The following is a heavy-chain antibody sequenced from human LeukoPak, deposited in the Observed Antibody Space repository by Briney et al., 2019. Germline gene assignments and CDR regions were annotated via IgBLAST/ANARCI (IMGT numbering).Heavy chain of an antibody. D-gene: IGHD5-18*01. Sequence: GGSLRLSCAASGFTFSSYWMHWVRQAPGKGLVWVSRINSDGSSTSYADSVKGRFTISRDNAKNTLYLQMNSLRAEDTAVYYRARVGYSYAKDYWGQGTLVTVSS. CDR2: INSDGSST. CDR3: ARVGYSYAKDY. CDR1: GFTFSSYW. J-gene: IGHJ4*02. V-gene: IGHV3-74*01.